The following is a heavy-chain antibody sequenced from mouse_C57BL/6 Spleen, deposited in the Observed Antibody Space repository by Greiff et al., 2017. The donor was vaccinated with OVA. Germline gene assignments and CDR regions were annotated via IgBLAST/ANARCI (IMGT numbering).Heavy chain of an antibody. D-gene: IGHD2-2*01. Sequence: VQLQQSGAELARPGASVTLSCKASGYTFTSYGISWVKQRPGQGLEWIGEIYPRSGNTYYNEKFKGKATLTADKSSSTAYMELRSLTSEDSAVYGCARWGGYDGAMDDWGQGTSVTVSS. J-gene: IGHJ4*01. V-gene: IGHV1-81*01. CDR1: GYTFTSYG. CDR3: ARWGGYDGAMDD. CDR2: IYPRSGNT.